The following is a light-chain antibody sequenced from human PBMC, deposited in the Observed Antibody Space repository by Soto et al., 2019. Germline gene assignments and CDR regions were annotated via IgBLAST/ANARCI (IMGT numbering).Light chain of an antibody. CDR3: CSYAGSTTHYV. CDR2: EVN. CDR1: SSDVGYYNL. J-gene: IGLJ1*01. Sequence: QSALTQPAAVSGSTGQSITISCTGTSSDVGYYNLVSWYQQHPGKAPKLIIYEVNKRPSGFSNRFSGSKSGNTASLTISGFQAEDEADYYCCSYAGSTTHYVFGTGTKVTAL. V-gene: IGLV2-23*02.